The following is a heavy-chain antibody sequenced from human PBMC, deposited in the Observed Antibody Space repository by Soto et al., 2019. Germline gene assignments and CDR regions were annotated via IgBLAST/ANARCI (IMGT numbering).Heavy chain of an antibody. CDR3: VHRRDGYNSAFFDY. J-gene: IGHJ4*02. D-gene: IGHD5-12*01. Sequence: SVKVSCKASGGTFSTYAFSWVRQAPGQGLEWMGGIIPIFHTATYAQKFQGRVTITADESTTTAYMALSSLRSEDTAVYYCVHRRDGYNSAFFDYWGQGTPVTVSS. CDR2: IIPIFHTA. V-gene: IGHV1-69*13. CDR1: GGTFSTYA.